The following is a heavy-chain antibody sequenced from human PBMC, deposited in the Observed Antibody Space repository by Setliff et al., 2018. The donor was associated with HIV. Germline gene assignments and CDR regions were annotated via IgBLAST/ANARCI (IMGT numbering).Heavy chain of an antibody. D-gene: IGHD3-3*01. CDR2: IFPNDDK. Sequence: SGPTLVNPTETLKLTCTVSGFSLSNTRMGVSWIRQPPGKALEWLAHIFPNDDKSYSASLKSRVTISEDTSNSQVVITMTNMDPLDTATYFCARYNFRRGYWDYFDYWGQGTQVTVSS. J-gene: IGHJ4*02. V-gene: IGHV2-26*01. CDR1: GFSLSNTRMG. CDR3: ARYNFRRGYWDYFDY.